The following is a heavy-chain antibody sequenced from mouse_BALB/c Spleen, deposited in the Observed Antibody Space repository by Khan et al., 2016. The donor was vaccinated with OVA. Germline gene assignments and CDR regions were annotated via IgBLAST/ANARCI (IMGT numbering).Heavy chain of an antibody. CDR2: IYYSGTV. Sequence: VQLKQSGPGLVKPSQTVSLTCTVTGISITSGNYRWSWIRQFPGNKLEWIGNIYYSGTVTYNPSLTIRITITRDTSKNQFFLEMNSLTAEDTATYYCARDYGSLYWFFDVWGAGTTVTVSS. CDR3: ARDYGSLYWFFDV. CDR1: GISITSGNYR. D-gene: IGHD1-1*01. V-gene: IGHV3-5*02. J-gene: IGHJ1*01.